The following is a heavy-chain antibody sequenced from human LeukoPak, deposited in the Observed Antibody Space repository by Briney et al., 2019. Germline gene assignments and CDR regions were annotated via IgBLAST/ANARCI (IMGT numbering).Heavy chain of an antibody. CDR2: ISWNSGSI. D-gene: IGHD6-19*01. CDR3: AHRPVAGTLWYFDL. V-gene: IGHV3-9*01. J-gene: IGHJ2*01. CDR1: GFTFDDYA. Sequence: SGRSLRLSCAASGFTFDDYAMHWVRQAPGKGLEWVSGISWNSGSIGYADSVKGRFTISRDNAKNSLFLQMNSLRAEDTALYYCAHRPVAGTLWYFDLWGRGTLVTVSS.